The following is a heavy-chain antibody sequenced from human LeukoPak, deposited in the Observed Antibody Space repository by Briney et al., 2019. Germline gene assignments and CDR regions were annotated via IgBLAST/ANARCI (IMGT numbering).Heavy chain of an antibody. V-gene: IGHV4-34*01. CDR2: INHSGST. J-gene: IGHJ4*02. D-gene: IGHD3-9*01. CDR1: GGSFSGYY. CDR3: ARDLRYFSL. Sequence: PSETLSLTCSVSGGSFSGYYWTWIRQPPGKGLEWIGEINHSGSTTYHPSFKSRVTISSDPSKNQFSLKLSSVTAADTAVYYCARDLRYFSLWGQGTLVTVSS.